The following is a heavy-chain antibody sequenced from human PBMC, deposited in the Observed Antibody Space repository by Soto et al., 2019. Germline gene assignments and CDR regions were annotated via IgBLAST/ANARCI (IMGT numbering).Heavy chain of an antibody. Sequence: QVQLVQSGAEMKQPGVSVKLSCQASGYIFIHCFMHWVRQAPGQGLEWMGGINPSSGTTTYAQKFQGRVTVTRDTSTSTVYMELSSLGSGDTAMYYCARSLGETTSLFDYWGQGSLVTVSA. CDR2: INPSSGTT. D-gene: IGHD1-26*01. CDR1: GYIFIHCF. V-gene: IGHV1-46*01. CDR3: ARSLGETTSLFDY. J-gene: IGHJ4*02.